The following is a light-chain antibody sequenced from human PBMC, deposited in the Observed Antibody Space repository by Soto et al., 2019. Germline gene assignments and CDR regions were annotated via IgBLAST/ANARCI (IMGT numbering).Light chain of an antibody. CDR1: QGISSA. J-gene: IGKJ1*01. V-gene: IGKV1D-13*01. CDR3: QQYNNYPQT. Sequence: IKMNQSPPALSASVGDRVTITCRASQGISSALAWYQQKPGKAPKLLIYDASTLECGVPSRFSGSGSGTDFTLTISSLQPEDFATYYCQQYNNYPQTFGRGTKVDIK. CDR2: DAS.